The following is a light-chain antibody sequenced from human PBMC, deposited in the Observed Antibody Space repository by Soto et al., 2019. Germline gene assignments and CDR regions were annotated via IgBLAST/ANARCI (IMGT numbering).Light chain of an antibody. J-gene: IGLJ2*01. V-gene: IGLV6-57*04. CDR3: QSYDTTTPLV. CDR1: SGNIASSS. Sequence: NFMLTQPHSVSESPGKTVTISCTRSSGNIASSSVQWYQQRPGSAPTTVIYEDRQRPSGVPDRFSGSIDASSNSAPLTISGLKTEDEADYYCQSYDTTTPLVFGGGTKVTVL. CDR2: EDR.